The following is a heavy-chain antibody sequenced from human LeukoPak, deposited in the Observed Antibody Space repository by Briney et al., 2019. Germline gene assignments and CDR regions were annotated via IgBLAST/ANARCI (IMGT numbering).Heavy chain of an antibody. J-gene: IGHJ3*02. D-gene: IGHD6-13*01. CDR3: ASSGYSGSWYPPAGAFDI. CDR2: INPNSGGT. CDR1: GYTFTGYY. Sequence: ASVKVSCKASGYTFTGYYMHWVRQAPGQGLEWMGWINPNSGGTNYAQKFQGWVTMTRDTSISTAYMELSRLRSDDTAVYYCASSGYSGSWYPPAGAFDIWGQGTMVTVSS. V-gene: IGHV1-2*04.